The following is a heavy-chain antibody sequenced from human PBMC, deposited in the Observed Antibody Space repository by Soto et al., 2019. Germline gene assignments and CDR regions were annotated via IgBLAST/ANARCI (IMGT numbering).Heavy chain of an antibody. CDR3: GATVTRSPNVDP. D-gene: IGHD3-9*01. Sequence: QVQLQESGPGLVKPSQTLPLTCAVSGDSISSGSYYWTWIRQHPGKGLEWIGYISNSGNTYYNPAPKSRVTISLDTSKNQFSLELNSVTAADTAVYYCGATVTRSPNVDPWGQGTMVTVSS. J-gene: IGHJ5*02. CDR1: GDSISSGSYY. V-gene: IGHV4-31*11. CDR2: ISNSGNT.